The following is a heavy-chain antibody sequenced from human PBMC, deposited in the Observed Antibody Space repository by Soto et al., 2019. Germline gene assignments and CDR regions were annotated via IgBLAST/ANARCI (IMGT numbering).Heavy chain of an antibody. CDR2: IIPIFGTA. D-gene: IGHD2-15*01. CDR3: ARGSSDCSGGSCYSDAFDI. Sequence: GASVKVSCKASGGTFSSHAISWVRQAPGQGLEWMGGIIPIFGTANYAQKFQGRVTITADKSTSTAYMELSSLRSEDTAVYYCARGSSDCSGGSCYSDAFDIWGQGTMVTVSS. J-gene: IGHJ3*02. V-gene: IGHV1-69*06. CDR1: GGTFSSHA.